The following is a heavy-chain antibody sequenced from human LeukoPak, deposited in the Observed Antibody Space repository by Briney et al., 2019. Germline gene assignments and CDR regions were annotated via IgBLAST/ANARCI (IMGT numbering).Heavy chain of an antibody. V-gene: IGHV3-7*01. CDR3: VRDGGVSGYDLLDY. D-gene: IGHD5-12*01. Sequence: GGSLRLSCAASGFTFSNYWMTWVRLAPGKGLEWVAHINQDGSEEHYMDSVKARFTISRDNAKNSLSLQMNSLRAEDTAVYYCVRDGGVSGYDLLDYWGQGTLVTVSS. CDR2: INQDGSEE. J-gene: IGHJ4*02. CDR1: GFTFSNYW.